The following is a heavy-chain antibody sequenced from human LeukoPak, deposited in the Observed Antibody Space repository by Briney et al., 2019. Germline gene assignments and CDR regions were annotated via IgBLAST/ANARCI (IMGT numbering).Heavy chain of an antibody. J-gene: IGHJ4*02. D-gene: IGHD6-6*01. CDR1: GFTFSDYT. CDR2: IGSVTTYI. Sequence: SGGSLRLSCAASGFTFSDYTMNWVRQAPGKGLEWVSSIGSVTTYIYYADSVKGRFTISRDNAKNSLSLQMNSLRAEDTAVYYCARFRIAAPLYYFDYWGQGTLVTVSS. CDR3: ARFRIAAPLYYFDY. V-gene: IGHV3-21*01.